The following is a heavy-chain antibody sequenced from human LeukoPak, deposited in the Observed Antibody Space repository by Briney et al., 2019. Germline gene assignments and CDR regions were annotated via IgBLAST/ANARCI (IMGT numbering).Heavy chain of an antibody. CDR1: GYTFTSYD. D-gene: IGHD5-12*01. CDR2: INPNSGGT. CDR3: ARDLRRGYSGILGY. Sequence: GASVKVSCKASGYTFTSYDINWVRQATGQGLEWMGWINPNSGGTNYAQKFQGWVTMTRDTSISTAYMELSRLRSDDTAVYYCARDLRRGYSGILGYWGQGTLVTVSS. J-gene: IGHJ4*02. V-gene: IGHV1-2*04.